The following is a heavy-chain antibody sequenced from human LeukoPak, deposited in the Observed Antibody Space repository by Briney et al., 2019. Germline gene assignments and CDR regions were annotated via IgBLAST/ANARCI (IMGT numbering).Heavy chain of an antibody. CDR2: IYTSGST. D-gene: IGHD3-22*01. Sequence: PSETLSLTCAVYGGSFSGYYWSWIRQPAGKGLEWIGRIYTSGSTNYNPSLKSRVTISVDTSKNQFSLKLSSVTAADTAVYYCARTYDSPGYYSPDYYYMDVWGKGTTVTISS. V-gene: IGHV4-59*10. CDR3: ARTYDSPGYYSPDYYYMDV. J-gene: IGHJ6*03. CDR1: GGSFSGYY.